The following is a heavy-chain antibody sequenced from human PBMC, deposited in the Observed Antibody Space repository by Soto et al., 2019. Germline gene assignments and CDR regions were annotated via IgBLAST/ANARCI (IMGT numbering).Heavy chain of an antibody. J-gene: IGHJ4*02. CDR3: TPVFEY. V-gene: IGHV3-74*01. CDR2: IDNDGSGT. CDR1: GIIFTNYW. Sequence: EVQLVESGGGLVQPGGSLRLSCAASGIIFTNYWMHWVRQAPGKGLVWVSRIDNDGSGTSYADSVKGRFTISRDNAKNTVYLPMNSLRAEDTAVYYCTPVFEYWGQGTLVTVSS.